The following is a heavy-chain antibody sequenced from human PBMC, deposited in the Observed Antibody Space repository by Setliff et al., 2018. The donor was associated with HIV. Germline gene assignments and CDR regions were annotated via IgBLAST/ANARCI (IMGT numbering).Heavy chain of an antibody. CDR2: IKQEGREK. CDR1: GFTFSNYW. D-gene: IGHD6-13*01. CDR3: ARDNSRWRDYYYYGMDV. J-gene: IGHJ6*02. Sequence: GGSLRLSCVASGFTFSNYWMSWVRQAPGKGLEWVANIKQEGREKYYVASVKGRFTISRDNAKNSLYLQMNSLRAEDTAVYYCARDNSRWRDYYYYGMDVWGQGTTVTVSS. V-gene: IGHV3-7*01.